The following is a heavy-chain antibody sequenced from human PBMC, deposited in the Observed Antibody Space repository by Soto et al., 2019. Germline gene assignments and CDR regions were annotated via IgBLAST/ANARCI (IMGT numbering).Heavy chain of an antibody. Sequence: SETLSLTCTVSGGSISSYYWSWIRQPPGKGLEWIGYIYYSGSTNYNPSLKSRVTISVDTSKNQFSLKLSSVTAADTAVYYCARVRGYYDSSGYYGNWFDPWGQGTLVTVSS. J-gene: IGHJ5*02. D-gene: IGHD3-22*01. V-gene: IGHV4-59*01. CDR3: ARVRGYYDSSGYYGNWFDP. CDR1: GGSISSYY. CDR2: IYYSGST.